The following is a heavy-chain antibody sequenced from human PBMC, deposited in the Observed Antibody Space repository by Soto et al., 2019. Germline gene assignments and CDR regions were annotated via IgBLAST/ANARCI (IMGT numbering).Heavy chain of an antibody. CDR3: AKAVSYGDLPYYYGMDV. D-gene: IGHD4-17*01. Sequence: QPGGSLRLSCAASGFTFSSYAMSWVRQAPGKGLEWVSAISGSGGSTYYADSVKGRFTISRDNSKNTLYLQMNSLRAEDTAVYYCAKAVSYGDLPYYYGMDVWGQGTTVTVSS. J-gene: IGHJ6*02. CDR2: ISGSGGST. CDR1: GFTFSSYA. V-gene: IGHV3-23*01.